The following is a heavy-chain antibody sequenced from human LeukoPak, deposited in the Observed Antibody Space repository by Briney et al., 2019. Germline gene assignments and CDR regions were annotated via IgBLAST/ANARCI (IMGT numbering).Heavy chain of an antibody. CDR3: AKCYYYGSGSYSPYFDY. CDR2: ISWNSGSI. V-gene: IGHV3-9*01. D-gene: IGHD3-10*01. Sequence: GGSLRLSCAASGFTFDDYAMHWVRQAPGKGLEWVSGISWNSGSIGYADSVKGRFTISRDNAKNSLYLQMNSLRAEDTALHYCAKCYYYGSGSYSPYFDYWGQGTLVTVSS. J-gene: IGHJ4*02. CDR1: GFTFDDYA.